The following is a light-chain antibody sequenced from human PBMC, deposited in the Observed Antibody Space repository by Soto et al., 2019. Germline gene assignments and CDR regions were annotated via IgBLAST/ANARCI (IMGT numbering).Light chain of an antibody. CDR3: QQYGSSSFT. CDR1: QSVASSY. J-gene: IGKJ2*01. CDR2: GAS. Sequence: EIVLTQSPGTLSLSPGEGATLSCRASQSVASSYLAWYQQKPGQAPRLIIYGASNRATGTPDRFSGGGSGTDFTLLISRLEPEDFAVYYCQQYGSSSFTFGQGTKLEIK. V-gene: IGKV3-20*01.